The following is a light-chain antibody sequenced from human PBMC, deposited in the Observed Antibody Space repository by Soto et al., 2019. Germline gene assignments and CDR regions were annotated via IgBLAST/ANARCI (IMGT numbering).Light chain of an antibody. CDR2: DAY. CDR3: QHYNNLPPT. CDR1: QDISNS. V-gene: IGKV1-33*01. Sequence: DIKMTQSPSSLSASVGDRVTISCQASQDISNSLNWYQQKPGKAPELLIYDAYNLETGGPSRFSGSGTVTDYTLTISSLQPEDIATYYCQHYNNLPPTFGPGTNVDIK. J-gene: IGKJ3*01.